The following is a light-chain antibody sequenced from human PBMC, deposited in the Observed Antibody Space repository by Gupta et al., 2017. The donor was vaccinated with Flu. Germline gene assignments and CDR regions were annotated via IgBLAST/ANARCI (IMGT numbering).Light chain of an antibody. CDR1: PSVNNNL. CDR3: LQYGISGYT. Sequence: GSLSLSLVERATIYCSASPSVNNNLLTWYQQKPGQAPRLLIDGASSRATGIPDRFSGSGSGTDFTLTIRRLEPEDFAVYYCLQYGISGYTFGQGTKLEIK. CDR2: GAS. V-gene: IGKV3-20*01. J-gene: IGKJ2*01.